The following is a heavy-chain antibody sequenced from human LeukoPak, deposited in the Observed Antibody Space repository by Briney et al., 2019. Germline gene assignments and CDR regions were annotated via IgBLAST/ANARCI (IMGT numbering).Heavy chain of an antibody. CDR3: ATWGHVEY. CDR2: ISGASGKS. D-gene: IGHD3-16*01. V-gene: IGHV3-23*01. J-gene: IGHJ4*02. CDR1: GLALSNSA. Sequence: GGSLRLSCAASGLALSNSAMSWVRQAPGKGLEWVSMISGASGKSYSADSVKGRFTVSRDDSKNTLFLQMNSLRVDDTAVYYCATWGHVEYWGQGTQVTVSS.